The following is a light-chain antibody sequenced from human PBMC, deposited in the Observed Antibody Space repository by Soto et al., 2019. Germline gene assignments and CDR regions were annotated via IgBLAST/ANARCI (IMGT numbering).Light chain of an antibody. J-gene: IGKJ1*01. V-gene: IGKV1-5*01. CDR2: EAS. CDR3: QHYQSYST. Sequence: DIQMTQSPAPRSASVGDRVTLTCRARQSLNSSMAWDQRRPGKAPKLLIYEASTLESGVPSGVSGSGSWTEFRLIINNLQPDDRATYSCQHYQSYSTLGRGPELEI. CDR1: QSLNSS.